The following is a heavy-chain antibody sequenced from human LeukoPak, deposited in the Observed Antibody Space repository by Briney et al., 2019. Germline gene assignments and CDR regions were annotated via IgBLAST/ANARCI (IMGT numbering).Heavy chain of an antibody. CDR3: ARAAEYSSGWYLFDY. D-gene: IGHD6-19*01. J-gene: IGHJ4*02. Sequence: SETLSLTCTVSGSSISNYYWTWIRQPAGKGLEWVGRIYTSGGTNYNPSLKTRVTMSVDTSKNQVSLKLSSVTAADTAMYYCARAAEYSSGWYLFDYWGQGILVTVSA. V-gene: IGHV4-4*07. CDR2: IYTSGGT. CDR1: GSSISNYY.